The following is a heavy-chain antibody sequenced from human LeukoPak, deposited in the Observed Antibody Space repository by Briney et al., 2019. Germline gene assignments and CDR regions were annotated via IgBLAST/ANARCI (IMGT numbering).Heavy chain of an antibody. J-gene: IGHJ5*02. CDR2: MNPNSGNT. D-gene: IGHD3-10*01. Sequence: GASVKASCKASGYTFTSYDINWVRQATGQGLEWMGWMNPNSGNTGYAQKFQGRVTMTRNTSISTAYMELSSLRSEDTALYYCARYITMVRGGSWFDPWGQGTLVTVSS. CDR1: GYTFTSYD. V-gene: IGHV1-8*01. CDR3: ARYITMVRGGSWFDP.